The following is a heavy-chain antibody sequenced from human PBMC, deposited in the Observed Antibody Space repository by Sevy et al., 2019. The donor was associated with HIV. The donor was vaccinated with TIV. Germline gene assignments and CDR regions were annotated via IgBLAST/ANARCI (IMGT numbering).Heavy chain of an antibody. CDR3: ARGDSSSWYRELYYYYYMDV. CDR2: IYYSGST. D-gene: IGHD6-13*01. J-gene: IGHJ6*03. Sequence: SETLSLTCTVSGGSISSYYWIWIRQPPGKGLEWIGYIYYSGSTNYNPSLKSRVTISVDTSKNQFSLKLSSVTAADTAVYYCARGDSSSWYRELYYYYYMDVWGKGTTVTVSS. CDR1: GGSISSYY. V-gene: IGHV4-59*08.